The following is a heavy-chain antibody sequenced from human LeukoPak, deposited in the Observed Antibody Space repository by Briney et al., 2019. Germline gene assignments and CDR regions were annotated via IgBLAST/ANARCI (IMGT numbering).Heavy chain of an antibody. Sequence: SETLSLTRTVSGGSISSNIYYWGWIRQPPGKGLEWIGDIYYSGSTYYNPSPKSRVTISVDTSKNQFSLKLSSVTTADTAVYYCARRGGYDFSYDYWGQGILVSVSS. J-gene: IGHJ4*02. CDR2: IYYSGST. V-gene: IGHV4-39*01. CDR1: GGSISSNIYY. D-gene: IGHD5-12*01. CDR3: ARRGGYDFSYDY.